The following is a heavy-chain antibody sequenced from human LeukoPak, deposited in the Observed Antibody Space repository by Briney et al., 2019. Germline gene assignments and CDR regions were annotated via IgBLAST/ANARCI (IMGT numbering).Heavy chain of an antibody. J-gene: IGHJ3*02. Sequence: PSQTLSLTCTVSGGSISSGSYYWSWIRQPAGKGLEWIGRIYTSGSTNYNPSLKSRVTISVDTSKNQFSLKLSSVTAADTAVYYCARGGSYGSGSYYNVAFDIWGQGTMVTVSS. CDR2: IYTSGST. CDR3: ARGGSYGSGSYYNVAFDI. D-gene: IGHD3-10*01. V-gene: IGHV4-61*02. CDR1: GGSISSGSYY.